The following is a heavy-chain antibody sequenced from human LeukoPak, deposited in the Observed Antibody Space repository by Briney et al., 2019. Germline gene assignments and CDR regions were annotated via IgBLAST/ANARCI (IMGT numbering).Heavy chain of an antibody. Sequence: SQTLSLTCTVSGGSISSGDYYWSWIRQPPGKGLEWIGYIYYSGSTYYNPSLKSRVTISVDTSKNQFSLKLSSVTAADTAVYYCARSRSSSSGYYYYYMDVWGKGTTVTVSS. J-gene: IGHJ6*03. CDR2: IYYSGST. D-gene: IGHD6-6*01. CDR1: GGSISSGDYY. CDR3: ARSRSSSSGYYYYYMDV. V-gene: IGHV4-30-4*08.